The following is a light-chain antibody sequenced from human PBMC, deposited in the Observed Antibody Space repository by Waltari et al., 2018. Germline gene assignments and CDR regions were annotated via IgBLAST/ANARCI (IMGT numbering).Light chain of an antibody. J-gene: IGLJ3*02. CDR2: RGY. CDR1: ASNIGNND. Sequence: QSVLTQPPSASGAPGQGATIPCSGGASNIGNNDLHWHQQVPGKAPKLLIYRGYRRPAGVPDRFSGSKSGTSASLAISGLQSEDEADYYCAAWDDSLNGRWVFGGGTKVTVL. V-gene: IGLV1-44*01. CDR3: AAWDDSLNGRWV.